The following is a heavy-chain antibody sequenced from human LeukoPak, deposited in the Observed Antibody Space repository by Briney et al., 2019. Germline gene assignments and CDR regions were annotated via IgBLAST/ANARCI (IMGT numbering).Heavy chain of an antibody. J-gene: IGHJ6*02. CDR2: IYYSGST. Sequence: SETLSLTCTVSGGSISSYYWSWIRQPPGKGLEWIGDIYYSGSTNYNPSLKSRATISVDTPKNQFSLKLSSVTAADTAVYYCARGDYYIMDVWGQGTTVTVSS. V-gene: IGHV4-59*01. CDR1: GGSISSYY. CDR3: ARGDYYIMDV.